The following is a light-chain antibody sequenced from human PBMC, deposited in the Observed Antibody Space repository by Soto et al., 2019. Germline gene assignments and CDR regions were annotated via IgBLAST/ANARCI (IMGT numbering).Light chain of an antibody. CDR2: AAS. CDR1: QDISTY. Sequence: DIQLTQSPSFLSASVGDRVTITCRASQDISTYLAWYQQKPGKAPKVLITAASTSQSGVPSRFSGSGSGTEFTLTISSLQPEDFATYDCQQLNSYPLTFGGGTKVEIK. J-gene: IGKJ4*01. CDR3: QQLNSYPLT. V-gene: IGKV1-9*01.